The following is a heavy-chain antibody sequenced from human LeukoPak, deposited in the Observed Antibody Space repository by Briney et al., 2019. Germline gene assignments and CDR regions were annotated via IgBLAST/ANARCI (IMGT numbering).Heavy chain of an antibody. J-gene: IGHJ4*02. D-gene: IGHD3-10*01. CDR1: GFTVSSNY. V-gene: IGHV3-53*04. Sequence: GGSLRLSCAASGFTVSSNYMSWVRQAPGKGLEWVSVIYSGGSTYYADSVKGRFTISRHNSKNTLYLQMNSLRAEDTAVYYCARGRITMVRGVIITFPFDYWGQGTLVTVSS. CDR2: IYSGGST. CDR3: ARGRITMVRGVIITFPFDY.